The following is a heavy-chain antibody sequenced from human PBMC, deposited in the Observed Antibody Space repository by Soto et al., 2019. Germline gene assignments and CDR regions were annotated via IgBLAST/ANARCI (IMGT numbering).Heavy chain of an antibody. V-gene: IGHV1-69*12. CDR1: GGTFSSYA. Sequence: QVQLVQSGAEVKKPGSSVKVSCKASGGTFSSYAISWVRQAPGQGLEWMGGIIPIFGTANYAQKFQGRVTITADESTSTAYMGLSSLRSEDTAVYYCASDTHPAMVNYYYYGMDVWGQGTTVTVSS. J-gene: IGHJ6*02. D-gene: IGHD5-18*01. CDR3: ASDTHPAMVNYYYYGMDV. CDR2: IIPIFGTA.